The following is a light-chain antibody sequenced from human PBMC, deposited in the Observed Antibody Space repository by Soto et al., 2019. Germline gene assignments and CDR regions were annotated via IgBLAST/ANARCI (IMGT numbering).Light chain of an antibody. CDR1: SSNIGGNS. J-gene: IGLJ1*01. Sequence: QSVLTQPPSVSAAPGEKGTISCAGSSSNIGGNSVCWYQQLPGPAPKLLIYDDHKRPSGIPDRFSGSKSGTSATLGITGFQTGDEADYYCGSWDSCLRAYVFATETKVTVL. CDR3: GSWDSCLRAYV. V-gene: IGLV1-51*01. CDR2: DDH.